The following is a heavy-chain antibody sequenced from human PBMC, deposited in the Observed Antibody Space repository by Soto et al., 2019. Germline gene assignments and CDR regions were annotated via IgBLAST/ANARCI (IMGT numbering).Heavy chain of an antibody. Sequence: QVQLVESGGGVVQPGTSLRLSCEASGLTFSNYAMHWVRQAPGKGLEWVAVISYDGYKKYYADSVKGRFTISRDDSKNTLYLQIDSLRFEDTALYYCARPRLASTRDGFDVWGLGTTVTVS. D-gene: IGHD2-15*01. J-gene: IGHJ6*02. V-gene: IGHV3-30-3*01. CDR1: GLTFSNYA. CDR2: ISYDGYKK. CDR3: ARPRLASTRDGFDV.